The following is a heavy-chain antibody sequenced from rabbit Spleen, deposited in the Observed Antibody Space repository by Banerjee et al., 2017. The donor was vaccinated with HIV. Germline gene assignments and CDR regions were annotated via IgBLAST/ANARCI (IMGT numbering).Heavy chain of an antibody. D-gene: IGHD6-1*01. CDR1: GFSFSDRDV. CDR2: IYAGSSGST. Sequence: QQQLVESGGGLVKPGASLTLTCKASGFSFSDRDVMCWVRQAPGKGLEWIACIYAGSSGSTYYASWAKGRFTISKTSSTTVTLQMTGLTAADTATYFCMRDQAGVTGYGPYYFNLWGPGHPGHRL. CDR3: MRDQAGVTGYGPYYFNL. J-gene: IGHJ4*01. V-gene: IGHV1S45*01.